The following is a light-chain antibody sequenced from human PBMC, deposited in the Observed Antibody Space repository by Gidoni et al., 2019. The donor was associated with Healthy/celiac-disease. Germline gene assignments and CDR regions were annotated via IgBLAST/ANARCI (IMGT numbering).Light chain of an antibody. V-gene: IGLV3-19*01. Sequence: SSELTQDPALSVALGQTVRITCQGDSPRSYYASWYQQKPGQAPVLVIYGKNNRPSGIPDRFSGSSSGNTASLTITGAQAEDEADYYCNSRDSSGNHLVFGGGTKLTVL. CDR3: NSRDSSGNHLV. CDR2: GKN. CDR1: SPRSYY. J-gene: IGLJ2*01.